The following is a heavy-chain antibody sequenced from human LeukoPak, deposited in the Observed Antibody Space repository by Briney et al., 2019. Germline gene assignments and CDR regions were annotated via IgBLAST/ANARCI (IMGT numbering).Heavy chain of an antibody. Sequence: GGSLRLSCAASGFAFSSYTMNWVRQAPGKGLEWVSFISSSSSYIYYADSVKGRFTISRDNAKNSLYLQMNSLRAEDTAVYYCARDGRYSGYDRSLFDYWGQGTLVTVSS. V-gene: IGHV3-21*01. CDR2: ISSSSSYI. CDR1: GFAFSSYT. CDR3: ARDGRYSGYDRSLFDY. J-gene: IGHJ4*02. D-gene: IGHD5-12*01.